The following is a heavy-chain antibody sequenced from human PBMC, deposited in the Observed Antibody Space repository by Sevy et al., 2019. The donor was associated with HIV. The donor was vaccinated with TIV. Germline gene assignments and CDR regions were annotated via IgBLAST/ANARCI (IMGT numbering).Heavy chain of an antibody. CDR1: GYFFSAYH. J-gene: IGHJ5*02. CDR3: VRGVAENYSPARFDT. D-gene: IGHD4-4*01. V-gene: IGHV1-2*02. Sequence: ASVKVSCKASGYFFSAYHVHWVRQAPGQGLEWMGWINPNNGDTDYPQKFQGRVSMTRDTSISTVYMDLSRLRSDDTAVYYCVRGVAENYSPARFDTWGQGTLVTVSS. CDR2: INPNNGDT.